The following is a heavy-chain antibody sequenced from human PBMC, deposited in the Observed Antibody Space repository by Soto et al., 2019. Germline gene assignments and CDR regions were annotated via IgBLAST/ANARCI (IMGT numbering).Heavy chain of an antibody. J-gene: IGHJ3*01. CDR2: IYWDDDK. V-gene: IGHV2-5*02. CDR1: GFSLSANGVG. Sequence: QITLKESGPTLVKPTQTLTLTCTFSGFSLSANGVGVAWIRQPPGQALEWLALIYWDDDKRYRTSLRSRLTITKDTSKNQVVLTMTNMDPVDTGTYYCAHAYGVTSWPNDAFDVWGQGTVVTVSS. CDR3: AHAYGVTSWPNDAFDV. D-gene: IGHD2-2*01.